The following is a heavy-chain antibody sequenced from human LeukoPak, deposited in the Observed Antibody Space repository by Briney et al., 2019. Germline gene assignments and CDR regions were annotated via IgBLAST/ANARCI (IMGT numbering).Heavy chain of an antibody. J-gene: IGHJ4*02. Sequence: SETLSLTCTVSGGSMDSYRWSWIRQPAGKELEWIGHMYTTGTTRYKSALKSRVSMSIDTSTNQFSLTLSSVTAADRAVYYCARGLRDVRGWYHHDFWGQGTLATVSS. CDR2: MYTTGTT. CDR3: ARGLRDVRGWYHHDF. D-gene: IGHD6-19*01. V-gene: IGHV4-4*07. CDR1: GGSMDSYR.